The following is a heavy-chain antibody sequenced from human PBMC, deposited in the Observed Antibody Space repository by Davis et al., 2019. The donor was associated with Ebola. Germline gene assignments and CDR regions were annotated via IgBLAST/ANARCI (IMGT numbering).Heavy chain of an antibody. CDR3: AGVAGYLDH. CDR1: GFIFSNFG. CDR2: ISYDGSDI. Sequence: GESLKISCEASGFIFSNFGMHWVRQAPGKGLEWVGIISYDGSDIKYGDSVKGRFTVSRDNSRNILYLQMDSLRAEDTAVYYCAGVAGYLDHWGQGTLVTVSS. J-gene: IGHJ4*02. V-gene: IGHV3-30*03. D-gene: IGHD6-19*01.